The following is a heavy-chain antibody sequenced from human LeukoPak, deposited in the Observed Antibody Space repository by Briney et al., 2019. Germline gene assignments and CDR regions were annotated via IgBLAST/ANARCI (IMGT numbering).Heavy chain of an antibody. CDR1: GGSISIYY. V-gene: IGHV4-59*13. J-gene: IGHJ4*02. CDR3: AVLGNYALNY. CDR2: LYYSGST. Sequence: TSETLSLTCTVSGGSISIYYWSWIRQPPGKGLEWIGYLYYSGSTNYNPSLKSRVTISVDTSKNQSSLKLSSVTAADTAVYYCAVLGNYALNYWGQGTLVTVSS. D-gene: IGHD1-7*01.